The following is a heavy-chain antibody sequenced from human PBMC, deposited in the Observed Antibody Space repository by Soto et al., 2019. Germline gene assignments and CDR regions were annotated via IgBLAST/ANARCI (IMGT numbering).Heavy chain of an antibody. CDR1: GGSISDSY. CDR2: IHDSGTV. CDR3: ARETLYIAIDH. Sequence: LSLTCTVSGGSISDSYWSWIRQTPGKRLEWIGYIHDSGTVNYNPSLKSRVSMSLDTSKSQFSLKLNSVTAADTAVYYCARETLYIAIDHWGQGTLVTVSS. D-gene: IGHD3-16*02. J-gene: IGHJ5*02. V-gene: IGHV4-59*01.